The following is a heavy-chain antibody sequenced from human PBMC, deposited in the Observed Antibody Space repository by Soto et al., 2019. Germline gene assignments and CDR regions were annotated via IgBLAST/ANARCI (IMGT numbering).Heavy chain of an antibody. CDR3: ARTCPLGACYKHDLSKYGLDV. Sequence: QIRLEQSESEVKKPGASVRVSCKASGYTFATYGFSWVRQAPGQGLEWMGWISAYNGETRLAERFQGRVTMTTDTATATGYMDLRSLRTDDTAVYYCARTCPLGACYKHDLSKYGLDVLGQGTTIIVSS. J-gene: IGHJ6*02. D-gene: IGHD2-21*02. CDR1: GYTFATYG. V-gene: IGHV1-18*04. CDR2: ISAYNGET.